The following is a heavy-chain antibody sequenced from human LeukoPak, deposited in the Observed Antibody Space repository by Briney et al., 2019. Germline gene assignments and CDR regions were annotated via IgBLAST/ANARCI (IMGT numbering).Heavy chain of an antibody. CDR2: INPNSGGT. J-gene: IGHJ4*02. D-gene: IGHD2-15*01. CDR1: GFTFSGYY. V-gene: IGHV1-2*02. CDR3: ARDGCSGGGCYRVFNF. Sequence: ASVKVSCKASGFTFSGYYMHWVRQAPGQGLEWMGWINPNSGGTNYAQKFQGRVTMTRDTSISTAHMEVSRLRSDDTAVYYCARDGCSGGGCYRVFNFWGQGTLVTVSS.